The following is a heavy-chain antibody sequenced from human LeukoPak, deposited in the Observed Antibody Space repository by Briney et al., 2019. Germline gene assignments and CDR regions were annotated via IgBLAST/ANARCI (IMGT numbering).Heavy chain of an antibody. CDR1: GFTFSNYG. V-gene: IGHV3-23*01. CDR3: ARGKYTYWDGNLNWFDP. CDR2: ISGSGGRT. Sequence: GGSLRLSCAASGFTFSNYGMSWVRQAPGKGLEWVSGISGSGGRTYYADSVKGRFTISRDNAKNTLYLQMNTLRAEDTAVYYCARGKYTYWDGNLNWFDPWGQGTLVTVSS. D-gene: IGHD1-1*01. J-gene: IGHJ5*02.